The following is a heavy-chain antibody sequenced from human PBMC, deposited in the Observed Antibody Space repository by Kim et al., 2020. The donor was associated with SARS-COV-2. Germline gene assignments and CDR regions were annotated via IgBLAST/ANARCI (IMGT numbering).Heavy chain of an antibody. CDR2: INHSGST. CDR1: GGSFSGYY. Sequence: SETLSLTCAVYGGSFSGYYWSWIRQPPGKGLEWIGEINHSGSTNYNPSLKSRVTISVDTSKNQFSLKLSSVTAADTAVYYCARGQKYSSSSHYYYYYGMDVWGQGTTVTVSS. J-gene: IGHJ6*02. V-gene: IGHV4-34*01. D-gene: IGHD6-6*01. CDR3: ARGQKYSSSSHYYYYYGMDV.